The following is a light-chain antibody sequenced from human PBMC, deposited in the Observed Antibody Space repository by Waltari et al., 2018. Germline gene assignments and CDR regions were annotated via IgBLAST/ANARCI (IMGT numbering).Light chain of an antibody. Sequence: ETVMTQFPATXSXSPXXRXXXTCRASPSVNSNLAWYQQKPGQAPRLLSYGASTRANGISARFSGSGSGTEFTLTISSLQSEDFAVYYCQQNNNWPLTFGGGTKVEIK. CDR1: PSVNSN. J-gene: IGKJ4*01. CDR2: GAS. V-gene: IGKV3-15*01. CDR3: QQNNNWPLT.